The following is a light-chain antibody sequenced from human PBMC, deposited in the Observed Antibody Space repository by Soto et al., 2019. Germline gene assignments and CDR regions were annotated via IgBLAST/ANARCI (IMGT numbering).Light chain of an antibody. CDR2: GAS. J-gene: IGKJ1*01. CDR3: QQYGNSPPWT. CDR1: QSVSYSY. V-gene: IGKV3-20*01. Sequence: EIVLTQSPGTLSLSPGERATLSCRASQSVSYSYLARYQQKPGQAPRLLIYGASSRATGIPDRFSGSGSGTDFTLPISRLESEDFAVYYCQQYGNSPPWTFGQGTKVESK.